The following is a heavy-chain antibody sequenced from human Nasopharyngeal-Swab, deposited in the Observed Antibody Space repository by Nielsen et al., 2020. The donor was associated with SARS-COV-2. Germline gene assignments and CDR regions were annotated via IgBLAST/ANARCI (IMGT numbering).Heavy chain of an antibody. V-gene: IGHV3-30*18. J-gene: IGHJ3*02. Sequence: WVAVISYDGSNKYYADSVEGRFTISRDNSKNTLYLQMNSLRAEDTAVYYCAKLDMVRGVIITSYAFDIWGQGTMVTVSS. CDR3: AKLDMVRGVIITSYAFDI. D-gene: IGHD3-10*01. CDR2: ISYDGSNK.